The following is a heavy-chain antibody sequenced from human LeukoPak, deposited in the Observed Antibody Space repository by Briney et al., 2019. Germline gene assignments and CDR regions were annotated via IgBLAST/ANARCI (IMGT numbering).Heavy chain of an antibody. CDR3: ARTPAXCSSTSCYGNWFDP. CDR2: TYYRSKWYN. Sequence: SQTLSLTCAISGDSVSSNSAAWNWIRQSPSRGLEWLGRTYYRSKWYNDYAVSVKSRITINPDTSKNQFSLQLNSVTPEDTAVYYCARTPAXCSSTSCYGNWFDPWGQGTLVTVSS. D-gene: IGHD2-2*01. J-gene: IGHJ5*02. CDR1: GDSVSSNSAA. V-gene: IGHV6-1*01.